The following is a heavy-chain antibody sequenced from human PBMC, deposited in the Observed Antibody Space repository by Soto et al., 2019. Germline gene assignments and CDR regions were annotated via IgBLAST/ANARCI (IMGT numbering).Heavy chain of an antibody. CDR3: AKMAVVYYCGMEV. CDR1: GFTCSSYA. CDR2: ISGSGGST. J-gene: IGHJ6*04. Sequence: PGGSLRLSCAASGFTCSSYAMSLVRQAPGKGLEWVSAISGSGGSTYYADSVKGRFTISRDNSKNTLYLQMNSLRAEDTAVYYCAKMAVVYYCGMEVWGKGTKVTVSS. D-gene: IGHD2-2*01. V-gene: IGHV3-23*01.